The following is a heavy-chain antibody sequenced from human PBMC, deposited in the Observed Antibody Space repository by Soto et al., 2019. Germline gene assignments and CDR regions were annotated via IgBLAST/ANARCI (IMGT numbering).Heavy chain of an antibody. CDR1: GFTFTTYA. CDR3: AKGYCSTTTCHNFLFDY. Sequence: GGSLRLSCAASGFTFTTYAMHWVRQAPGRGLEWVAVISYDGNEKYYADSVKGRFTASRDNSKNTLYLQMNSLKTEDTAVYYCAKGYCSTTTCHNFLFDYWGQGTLVTVSS. V-gene: IGHV3-30-3*01. J-gene: IGHJ4*02. CDR2: ISYDGNEK. D-gene: IGHD2-2*02.